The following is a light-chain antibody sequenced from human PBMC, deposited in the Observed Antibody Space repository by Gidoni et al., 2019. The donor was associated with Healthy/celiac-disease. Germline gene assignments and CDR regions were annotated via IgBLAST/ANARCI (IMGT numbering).Light chain of an antibody. CDR1: QSVSSSY. V-gene: IGKV3-20*01. Sequence: EIVLTQSPGTLSLSPGESATLSCRASQSVSSSYLAWYQQKPGQAPRLLIYGASSRATGIPDRFSGSGSGTDLTLTISRLEPEDCAVYYCQQYGSSPWTFGQGTKVEIK. CDR2: GAS. CDR3: QQYGSSPWT. J-gene: IGKJ1*01.